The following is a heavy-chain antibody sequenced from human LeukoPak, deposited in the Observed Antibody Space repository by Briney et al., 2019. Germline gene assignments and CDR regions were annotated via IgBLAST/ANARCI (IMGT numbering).Heavy chain of an antibody. CDR2: IIPIFGTA. D-gene: IGHD3-3*01. V-gene: IGHV1-69*05. CDR3: ARDGGTFDI. Sequence: ASVKVSCKASGGTFSSYAISWVRQAPGQGLEWMGGIIPIFGTANYAQKFQGRVTMTTDTSTSTAYMELRSLRSDDTAVYYCARDGGTFDIWGQGTMVTVSS. CDR1: GGTFSSYA. J-gene: IGHJ3*02.